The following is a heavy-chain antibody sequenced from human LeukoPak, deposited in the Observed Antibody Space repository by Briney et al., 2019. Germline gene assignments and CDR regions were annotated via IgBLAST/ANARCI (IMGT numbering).Heavy chain of an antibody. V-gene: IGHV4-4*07. J-gene: IGHJ6*03. D-gene: IGHD1-1*01. Sequence: SEILSLTCTVSGGSISSYYWSWIRQPAGKGLEWIGRIYTSGSTNYNPSLKSRVTMSVDTSKNQFSLKLSSVTAADTAVYYCARDTYKVSYYMDVWGKGTTVTVSS. CDR2: IYTSGST. CDR3: ARDTYKVSYYMDV. CDR1: GGSISSYY.